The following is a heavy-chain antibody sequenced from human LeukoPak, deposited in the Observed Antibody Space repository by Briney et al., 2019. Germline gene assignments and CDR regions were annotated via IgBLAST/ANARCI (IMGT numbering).Heavy chain of an antibody. D-gene: IGHD2-15*01. CDR2: INSDGRNT. Sequence: GGSLRLSCAASGFTFSSYSMNWVRQAPGKGLEWVPCINSDGRNTIYADSVKGRFTISRDNAENTLHLQMNSLRAEDTAVYYCARDLYRSGSHSFDYWGQGTLVTVSS. V-gene: IGHV3-74*01. CDR1: GFTFSSYS. CDR3: ARDLYRSGSHSFDY. J-gene: IGHJ4*02.